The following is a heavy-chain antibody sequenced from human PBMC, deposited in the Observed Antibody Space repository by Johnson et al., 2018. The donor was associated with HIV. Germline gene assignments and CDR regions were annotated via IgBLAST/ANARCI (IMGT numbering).Heavy chain of an antibody. V-gene: IGHV3-66*02. CDR3: ARGYYDSSGRTGAFDI. D-gene: IGHD3-22*01. CDR1: GLSVSSNY. Sequence: VQLVESGGVLVQPGGSLRLSCAAHGLSVSSNYMSWVRQAPGKGLEWVSVIYSGGSTYYTDSVKGRFTISRDNSKNTLYLQMNSLRAEDTAVYYCARGYYDSSGRTGAFDIWGQGTMVTVSS. J-gene: IGHJ3*02. CDR2: IYSGGST.